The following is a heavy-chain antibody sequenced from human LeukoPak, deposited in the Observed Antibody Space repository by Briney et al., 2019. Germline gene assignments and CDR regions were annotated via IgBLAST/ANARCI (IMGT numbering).Heavy chain of an antibody. Sequence: PGESLRISCEGSGYTSTNYWISWVRQRPGRGLEWMGWINCGESYAIYSPSFQGHVIMSADRSVRTVYLQWASLQTSDSAMYYCARSATVTGDWYFDFWGPGTLVTVSP. V-gene: IGHV5-10-1*01. D-gene: IGHD4-17*01. CDR3: ARSATVTGDWYFDF. CDR1: GYTSTNYW. CDR2: INCGESYA. J-gene: IGHJ2*01.